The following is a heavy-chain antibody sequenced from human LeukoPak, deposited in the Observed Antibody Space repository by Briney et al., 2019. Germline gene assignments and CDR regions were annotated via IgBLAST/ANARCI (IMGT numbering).Heavy chain of an antibody. CDR1: GFTFGDYA. CDR3: TRHSSDWAFDY. V-gene: IGHV3-49*04. Sequence: PGGSLRLSCTASGFTFGDYAMSWVRHAPGKGLEWVGFIRSKTYGGTAEYATSVKGRFTISRDDSKNIAYLQMNGLKIEDTALYYCTRHSSDWAFDYWGQGTLVTVSS. D-gene: IGHD6-19*01. J-gene: IGHJ4*02. CDR2: IRSKTYGGTA.